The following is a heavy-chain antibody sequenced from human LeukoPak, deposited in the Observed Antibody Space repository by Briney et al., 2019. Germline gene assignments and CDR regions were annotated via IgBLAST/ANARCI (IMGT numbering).Heavy chain of an antibody. CDR1: GYTFTGYY. V-gene: IGHV1-2*02. CDR3: ASLTYYDSTGY. Sequence: ASVKVSCKASGYTFTGYYMHWVRQAPGQGLEWMGWINPNRGGKNYAEKFQGRFTMTRDTSISTAYMELSRLRSDDTAVYYCASLTYYDSTGYWGQGTLVTVSS. J-gene: IGHJ4*02. D-gene: IGHD3-22*01. CDR2: INPNRGGK.